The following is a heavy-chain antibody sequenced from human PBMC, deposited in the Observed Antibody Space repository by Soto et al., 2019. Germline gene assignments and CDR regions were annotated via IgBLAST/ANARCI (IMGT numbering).Heavy chain of an antibody. CDR2: IIPMFATA. D-gene: IGHD5-12*01. CDR1: GGTFINYA. V-gene: IGHV1-69*13. Sequence: GAPVKVSCKASGGTFINYAISCARQAPRQGLEWMGGIIPMFATADYAQKFQGRVTITADESTSTAFMELSSLRSEDTAVYYCARARRWLQRGPDFDYWGEGTLVTGSS. CDR3: ARARRWLQRGPDFDY. J-gene: IGHJ4*02.